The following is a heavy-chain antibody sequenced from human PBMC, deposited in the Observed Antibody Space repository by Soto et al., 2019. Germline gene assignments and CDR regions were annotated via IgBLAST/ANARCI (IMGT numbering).Heavy chain of an antibody. CDR1: GYSFISYW. CDR3: ARIIGYCRNNDCSWTFDI. D-gene: IGHD2-15*01. J-gene: IGHJ3*02. Sequence: PGESLKISCKTSGYSFISYWVAWFLQLPVEVLEWMGTFYPGDSTSTYSPSFQGQVTISVDKSISTAYLQLSSLKASDTAMYYCARIIGYCRNNDCSWTFDIWGQGTMVTVSS. V-gene: IGHV5-51*01. CDR2: FYPGDSTS.